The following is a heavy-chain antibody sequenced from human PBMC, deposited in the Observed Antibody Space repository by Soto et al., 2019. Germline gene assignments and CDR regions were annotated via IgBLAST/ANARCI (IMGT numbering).Heavy chain of an antibody. CDR1: GDSFSSYA. V-gene: IGHV1-69*01. D-gene: IGHD3-22*01. CDR3: ATGGNSYETSAVAY. J-gene: IGHJ4*02. Sequence: QVQLVQSVAEVKKPGSSVKVSCKASGDSFSSYAISWVRQAPGHGPEWMGRIIPIFDTPNYAQRVEGRVTITADESTSTANMELSSLRSDDRAVYYCATGGNSYETSAVAYWGQGTLVTVSS. CDR2: IIPIFDTP.